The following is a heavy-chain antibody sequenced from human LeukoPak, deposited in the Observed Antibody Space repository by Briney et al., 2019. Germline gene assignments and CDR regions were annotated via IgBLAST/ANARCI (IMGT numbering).Heavy chain of an antibody. J-gene: IGHJ4*02. CDR2: VNYSGFT. CDR3: ARIGIAVPGFDF. CDR1: GGSFNGYY. V-gene: IGHV4-34*01. Sequence: SETLSLTCAVYGGSFNGYYWNWLRQPPGKGLEWIGEVNYSGFTNYNPSLKSRVAISVDTSQNQFSLNLTSVTAADTAVYYCARIGIAVPGFDFWGQGSLVTVSS. D-gene: IGHD6-19*01.